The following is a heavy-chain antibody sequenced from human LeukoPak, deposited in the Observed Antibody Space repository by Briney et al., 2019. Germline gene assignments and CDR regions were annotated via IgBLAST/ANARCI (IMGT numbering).Heavy chain of an antibody. CDR1: GGSISSYY. J-gene: IGHJ5*02. Sequence: SETLSLTCTVSGGSISSYYWSWIRQPPGKGLEWIWYIYYSGSTNYNPSLKSRVTISVDTSKNQFSLKLSSVTAADTAVYYCARDIRFDPWGQGTLVTVSS. V-gene: IGHV4-59*01. CDR2: IYYSGST. CDR3: ARDIRFDP.